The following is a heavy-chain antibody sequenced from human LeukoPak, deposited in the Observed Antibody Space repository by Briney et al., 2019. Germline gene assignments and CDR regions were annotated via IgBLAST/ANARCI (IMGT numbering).Heavy chain of an antibody. D-gene: IGHD3-16*01. J-gene: IGHJ6*03. Sequence: KTSETLSLTCTVSGGSISSSSYYWGWIRQPPGKGLEWIGSIYYSGSTYYNPSLKSRVTISVDTSKNQFSLKLSSVTAADTAVYYCARHVGGGSYSDYMDVWGKGTTVTVSS. CDR2: IYYSGST. CDR1: GGSISSSSYY. CDR3: ARHVGGGSYSDYMDV. V-gene: IGHV4-39*01.